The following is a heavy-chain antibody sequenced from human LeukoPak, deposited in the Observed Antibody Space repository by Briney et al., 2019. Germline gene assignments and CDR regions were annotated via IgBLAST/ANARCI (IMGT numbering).Heavy chain of an antibody. V-gene: IGHV3-48*03. D-gene: IGHD5-24*01. J-gene: IGHJ3*02. Sequence: GGSLRLSCAASGFTFSSYEMNWVRQAPGKGLEGVSYISSSGSTIYYADSVKGRFTISRDNAKNSLYLQMNSLRAEDTAVYYCARDDGRVAAFDIWGQGTMVTVSS. CDR1: GFTFSSYE. CDR2: ISSSGSTI. CDR3: ARDDGRVAAFDI.